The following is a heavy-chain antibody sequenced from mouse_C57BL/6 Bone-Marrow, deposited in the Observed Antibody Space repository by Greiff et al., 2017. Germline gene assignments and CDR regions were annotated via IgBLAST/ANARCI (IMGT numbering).Heavy chain of an antibody. J-gene: IGHJ3*01. CDR2: IDPSDSST. V-gene: IGHV1-50*01. D-gene: IGHD3-1*01. Sequence: QVQLQQPGAELVKPWASVKLSCKASGYTFTSYWMQWVKQRPGQGLEWIGEIDPSDSSTNYNQKFKGKATLTVDTSSSTAYMQLSSLTSEDSAVYYCAREGLGPWCAYWGQGTLVTVSA. CDR1: GYTFTSYW. CDR3: AREGLGPWCAY.